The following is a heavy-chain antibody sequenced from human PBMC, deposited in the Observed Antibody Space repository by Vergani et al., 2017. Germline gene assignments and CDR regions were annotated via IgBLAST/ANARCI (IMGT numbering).Heavy chain of an antibody. D-gene: IGHD1-26*01. CDR2: ISYDGSNK. CDR1: GFTFSSYA. V-gene: IGHV3-30-3*01. CDR3: AKDRSGSYGGDPDDAFDI. Sequence: QVQLVESGGGVVQPGRSLRLSCAASGFTFSSYAMHWVRQAPGKGLEWVAVISYDGSNKYYADSVKGRFTISRDNSKNSLYLQMNSLRAEDTALYYCAKDRSGSYGGDPDDAFDIWGQGTMVTVSS. J-gene: IGHJ3*02.